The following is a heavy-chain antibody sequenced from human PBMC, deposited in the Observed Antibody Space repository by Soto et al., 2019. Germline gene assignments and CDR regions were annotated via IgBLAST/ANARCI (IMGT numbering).Heavy chain of an antibody. D-gene: IGHD3-22*01. V-gene: IGHV3-23*01. CDR2: ISGSGGST. CDR3: AKVFSYYDSSGYYYYYYYYGMDV. CDR1: GFTFSSYA. Sequence: GGSLRLSCAASGFTFSSYAMSWVRQAPGKGLEWVSAISGSGGSTYYADSVKGRFTISRDNSKNTLYLQMNSLRAEDTAVYYCAKVFSYYDSSGYYYYYYYYGMDVWGQGTTVTVSS. J-gene: IGHJ6*02.